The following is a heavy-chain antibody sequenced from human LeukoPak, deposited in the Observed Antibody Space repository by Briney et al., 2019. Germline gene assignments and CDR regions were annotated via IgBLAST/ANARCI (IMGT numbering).Heavy chain of an antibody. J-gene: IGHJ4*02. CDR3: ARGGACSGANCHATLYDY. V-gene: IGHV3-48*03. CDR2: IRSGGSPK. D-gene: IGHD4/OR15-4a*01. CDR1: GFTFSYYE. Sequence: GGSLRLSCAASGFTFSYYEMNWVRQAPGKGLEWLSYIRSGGSPKFYADSVKGRVTISRDDARNSLYLQLDSLRAEDAAVYYCARGGACSGANCHATLYDYWGQGTLVTVSS.